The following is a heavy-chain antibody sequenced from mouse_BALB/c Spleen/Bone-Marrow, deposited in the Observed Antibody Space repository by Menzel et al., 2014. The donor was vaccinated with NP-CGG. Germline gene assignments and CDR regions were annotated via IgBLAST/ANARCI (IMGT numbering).Heavy chain of an antibody. Sequence: VQLQQSGPEVVKPGASVKISCKTSGYTFTEYTMHWVKQSHGKSLEWIGGINPNNGGTTYNQKFKGKATLTVDKSSSTAYMELRSLTSEDSAVYFCARSYGYERSWFAYWGQGTLVTVSA. CDR2: INPNNGGT. V-gene: IGHV1-18*01. CDR1: GYTFTEYT. CDR3: ARSYGYERSWFAY. D-gene: IGHD2-2*01. J-gene: IGHJ3*01.